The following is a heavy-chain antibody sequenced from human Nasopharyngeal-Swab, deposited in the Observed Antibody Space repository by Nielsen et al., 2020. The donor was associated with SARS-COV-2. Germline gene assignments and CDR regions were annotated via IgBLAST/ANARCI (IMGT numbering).Heavy chain of an antibody. D-gene: IGHD3-3*01. Sequence: WIRQPPGKGLEWIGSIYYSGSTYYNPSLKSRVTISVDTSKNQFSLKLSSVTAADTAVYYCARMYYDFWSGYYEVYNWFDPWGQGTLVTVSP. CDR2: IYYSGST. CDR3: ARMYYDFWSGYYEVYNWFDP. V-gene: IGHV4-39*01. J-gene: IGHJ5*02.